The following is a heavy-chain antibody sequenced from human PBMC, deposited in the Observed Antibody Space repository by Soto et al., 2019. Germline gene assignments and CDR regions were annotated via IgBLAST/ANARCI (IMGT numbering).Heavy chain of an antibody. J-gene: IGHJ6*03. Sequence: ASVKVCCKASGFTFTCYYMHWVRQAPGQGHEWMGIINPSGGSTSYAQKFQGRVTMTRDTSTSTVYMELSSLRSEDTAVYYCASTYYDFWSGVLGSRYYYYDMDVWGKGTMVTVSS. CDR1: GFTFTCYY. V-gene: IGHV1-46*03. CDR3: ASTYYDFWSGVLGSRYYYYDMDV. D-gene: IGHD3-3*01. CDR2: INPSGGST.